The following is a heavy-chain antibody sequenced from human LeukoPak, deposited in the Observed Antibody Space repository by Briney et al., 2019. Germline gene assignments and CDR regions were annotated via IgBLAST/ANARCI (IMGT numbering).Heavy chain of an antibody. Sequence: GGSLRLSCAASGFTFSRYSMNWVRQAPGKGLEWVSSISDDGKYIYYADSVKGRFSISRDNAKSSLYLQMNSLRAEDTAVYYCAKEPGDYYYYYMDVWGKGTTVTVSS. J-gene: IGHJ6*03. CDR2: ISDDGKYI. V-gene: IGHV3-21*01. D-gene: IGHD7-27*01. CDR3: AKEPGDYYYYYMDV. CDR1: GFTFSRYS.